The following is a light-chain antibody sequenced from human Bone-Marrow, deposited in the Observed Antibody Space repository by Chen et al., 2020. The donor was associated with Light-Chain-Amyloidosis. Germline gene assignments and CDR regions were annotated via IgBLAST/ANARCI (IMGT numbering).Light chain of an antibody. CDR2: GAS. V-gene: IGKV1-17*01. J-gene: IGKJ1*01. CDR3: LQHNSDPVT. CDR1: QGVRND. Sequence: DIQMTQSPSSLSASVGDRVTITCRASQGVRNDLAWYQQKSGKAPKRLIYGASSLVSGVPPRFSGSGSGTECTLTISSLQPEDFATYCCLQHNSDPVTFGQGTKVEIK.